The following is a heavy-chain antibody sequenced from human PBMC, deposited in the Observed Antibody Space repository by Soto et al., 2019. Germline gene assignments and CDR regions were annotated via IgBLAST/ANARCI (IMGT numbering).Heavy chain of an antibody. CDR1: GDSISTYY. Sequence: SETLSLTCTVSGDSISTYYWNWIRQPPGKGLEWIGYIYASGSTNHNPSLRGRFTISRDNSKNTLYLQMNSLRAEDTAVYYCARSRKAAADAFDIWGQGTMVTVSS. J-gene: IGHJ3*02. CDR3: ARSRKAAADAFDI. CDR2: IYASGST. V-gene: IGHV4-4*08. D-gene: IGHD6-13*01.